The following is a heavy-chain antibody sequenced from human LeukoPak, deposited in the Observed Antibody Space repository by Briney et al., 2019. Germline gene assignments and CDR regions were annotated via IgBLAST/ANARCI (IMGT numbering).Heavy chain of an antibody. J-gene: IGHJ4*02. V-gene: IGHV3-11*03. CDR1: GFTFGDYY. CDR3: ASPVRG. D-gene: IGHD3-10*01. Sequence: GGSLRLSCTASGFTFGDYYMSWIRQAPGKGLEWVSYISGSSGNINYADSVEGRFTISRDNAKNSLYLQMNSLRDEDTAVYYCASPVRGWGQGALVTVSS. CDR2: ISGSSGNI.